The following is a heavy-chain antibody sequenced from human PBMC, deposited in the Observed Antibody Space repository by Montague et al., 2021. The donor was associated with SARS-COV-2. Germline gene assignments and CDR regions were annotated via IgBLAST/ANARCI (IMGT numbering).Heavy chain of an antibody. J-gene: IGHJ4*02. CDR2: ISSSGSTI. V-gene: IGHV3-48*03. Sequence: SWRFSCDASGFIFSSYEMNWVRQAPGKGLEWVSYISSSGSTIYYADSVKGRFTISRDNAKNSLYLQMNSLRAEDTAVYYCARDGALYSSGWWGGDFDYWGQGTLVTVSS. D-gene: IGHD6-19*01. CDR1: GFIFSSYE. CDR3: ARDGALYSSGWWGGDFDY.